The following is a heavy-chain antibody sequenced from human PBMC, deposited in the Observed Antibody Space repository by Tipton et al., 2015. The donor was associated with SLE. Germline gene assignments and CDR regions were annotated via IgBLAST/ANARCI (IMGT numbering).Heavy chain of an antibody. CDR1: GYRFTSNW. Sequence: VQLVQSGAEVKKPGESLKISCKGSGYRFTSNWIAWVRQMPGKGLEWMGIVYPGDSDTRYSPSFQGQVTISADKSISTAYLQWSSLKASDTVMYYCARSRYSSGIHYMDVWGKGTTVTVSS. D-gene: IGHD6-25*01. V-gene: IGHV5-51*01. J-gene: IGHJ6*03. CDR2: VYPGDSDT. CDR3: ARSRYSSGIHYMDV.